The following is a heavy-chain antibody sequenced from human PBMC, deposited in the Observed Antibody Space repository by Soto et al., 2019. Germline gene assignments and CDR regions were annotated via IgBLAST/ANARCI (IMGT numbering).Heavy chain of an antibody. CDR2: FRSGGGT. D-gene: IGHD3-10*01. V-gene: IGHV4-59*08. Sequence: QVQLQESGPGLVKPSETLSLTCTVSGDSISGYNLAWIRQTPGKGLEWIGYFRSGGGTSYNPSLKSRVAISADTSTEQFSLRLSSVTAADTAAYYCVRQGIGVLHGLVDVWGQGTTVTVSS. J-gene: IGHJ6*02. CDR1: GDSISGYN. CDR3: VRQGIGVLHGLVDV.